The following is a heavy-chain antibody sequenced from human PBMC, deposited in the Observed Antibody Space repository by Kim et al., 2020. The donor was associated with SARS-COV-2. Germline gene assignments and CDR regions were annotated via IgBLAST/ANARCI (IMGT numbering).Heavy chain of an antibody. Sequence: GGSLRLSCAASGFSFSSFAIHWVRQAPGKGLEWVAFISYDGSDKFYADSVRGRFTISRDNSNNSLYLQMNSLRHEDTAVYYCARDRGSGDFRPGALDYWGQGTPVTVSS. CDR3: ARDRGSGDFRPGALDY. CDR1: GFSFSSFA. J-gene: IGHJ4*02. D-gene: IGHD3-10*01. V-gene: IGHV3-30*04. CDR2: ISYDGSDK.